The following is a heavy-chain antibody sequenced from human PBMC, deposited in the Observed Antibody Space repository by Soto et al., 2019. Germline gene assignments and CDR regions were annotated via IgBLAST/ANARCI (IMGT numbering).Heavy chain of an antibody. CDR2: ISGSGGST. V-gene: IGHV3-23*01. J-gene: IGHJ6*02. D-gene: IGHD3-10*01. Sequence: GGSLRLSCAASGFTFSSYAMSWVRQAPGKGLEWVSAISGSGGSTYYADSVKGRFTISRDNSKNTLYLQMNSLRAEATAVYYCAKVQKGVLLWFGGGMDVWGQGTTVTVSS. CDR1: GFTFSSYA. CDR3: AKVQKGVLLWFGGGMDV.